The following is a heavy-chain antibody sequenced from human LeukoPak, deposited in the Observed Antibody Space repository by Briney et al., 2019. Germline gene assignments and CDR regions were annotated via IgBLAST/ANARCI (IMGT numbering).Heavy chain of an antibody. CDR1: GFTFSSYG. CDR3: ARDPGYTLYNGMDV. D-gene: IGHD5-12*01. Sequence: QTGGSLRLSCAASGFTFSSYGMHWVRQAPGKGLEWVAVISYDGSNKYYADSVKGRFTISRDNSKNTLYLQMNSLRAEDTAVYYCARDPGYTLYNGMDVWGQGTTVTVSS. CDR2: ISYDGSNK. V-gene: IGHV3-30*03. J-gene: IGHJ6*02.